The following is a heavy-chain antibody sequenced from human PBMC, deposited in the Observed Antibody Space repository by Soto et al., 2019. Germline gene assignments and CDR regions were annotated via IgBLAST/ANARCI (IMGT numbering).Heavy chain of an antibody. D-gene: IGHD4-4*01. CDR2: ISAYNGNT. V-gene: IGHV1-18*04. Sequence: EASVKVSCKAAGYTFTGYGISSVRQAPGQGLEWMGWISAYNGNTNYAQKLQGRVTMTTDTSTSTAYIELRSLRSDDTAVYYCARYLMTTVLTYYYYGMDVWGQGTTVTVSS. CDR3: ARYLMTTVLTYYYYGMDV. J-gene: IGHJ6*02. CDR1: GYTFTGYG.